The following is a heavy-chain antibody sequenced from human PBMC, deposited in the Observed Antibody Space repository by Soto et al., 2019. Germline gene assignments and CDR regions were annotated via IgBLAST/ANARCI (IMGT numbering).Heavy chain of an antibody. CDR1: GGTFSSYA. D-gene: IGHD3-10*01. CDR2: IVPVLGAA. J-gene: IGHJ6*02. V-gene: IGHV1-69*01. Sequence: QVDLVQSGTEVKKPGSSVTVSCKASGGTFSSYAINWVRQAPGQGLEWLGGIVPVLGAATYSPGFQGRVTITADESTRTIDMQLSGLRSEDTAVYYCAIDLEAMVWETAVGLDSWGQGTAVTVSS. CDR3: AIDLEAMVWETAVGLDS.